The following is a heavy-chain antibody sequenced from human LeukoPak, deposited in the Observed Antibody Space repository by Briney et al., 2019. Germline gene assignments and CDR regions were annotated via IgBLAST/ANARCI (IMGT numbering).Heavy chain of an antibody. Sequence: GGSLRLSCAASEFTFSSYAMSWVRQAPGKGLEWVSAISGSGGSTYYADSVKGRFTISRDSSKNTLYLQMNSLRTEDTAVYYCAKDPKTYSYYDILTGVDYWGQGTLVTVSS. CDR1: EFTFSSYA. CDR3: AKDPKTYSYYDILTGVDY. CDR2: ISGSGGST. V-gene: IGHV3-23*01. J-gene: IGHJ4*02. D-gene: IGHD3-9*01.